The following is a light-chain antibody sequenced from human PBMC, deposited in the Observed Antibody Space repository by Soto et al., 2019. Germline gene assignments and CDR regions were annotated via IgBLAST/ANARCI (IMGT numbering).Light chain of an antibody. Sequence: DIQMTQSPSTLSASVGDRVAITCRASHNINTYLNWYQQRPGKAPRLLIYAASSVQGGVPSRFSGSGSGTDFTLTISSLQPEDFATYYCQQSYSTPPTFGQGTKVDIK. CDR1: HNINTY. CDR2: AAS. J-gene: IGKJ1*01. V-gene: IGKV1-39*01. CDR3: QQSYSTPPT.